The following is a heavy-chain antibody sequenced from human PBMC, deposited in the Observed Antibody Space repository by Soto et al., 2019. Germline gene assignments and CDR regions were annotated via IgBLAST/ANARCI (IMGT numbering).Heavy chain of an antibody. Sequence: ASVKVSCKASGYTFTSYYMHWVRQAPGQGLEWMGIINPSGGSTSYAQKFQGRVTMTRDTSTSTVYMELSSLRFEDTVVFYCARGGQGIYYYYYGMDVWGQGTTVTVSS. J-gene: IGHJ6*02. CDR1: GYTFTSYY. V-gene: IGHV1-46*01. CDR2: INPSGGST. CDR3: ARGGQGIYYYYYGMDV. D-gene: IGHD3-10*01.